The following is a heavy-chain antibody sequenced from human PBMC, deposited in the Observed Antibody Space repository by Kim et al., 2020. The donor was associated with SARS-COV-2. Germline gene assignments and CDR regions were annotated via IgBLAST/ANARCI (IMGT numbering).Heavy chain of an antibody. CDR1: GFTFSNAW. J-gene: IGHJ4*02. CDR2: IKSKTDGGTT. Sequence: GGSLRLSCAASGFTFSNAWMSWVRQAPGKGLEWVGRIKSKTDGGTTDYAAPVKGRFTISRDDSKNTLYLQMNSLKTEDTAVYYCTNTGDYAMVRGVINYWGQGTLVTVSS. V-gene: IGHV3-15*01. CDR3: TNTGDYAMVRGVINY. D-gene: IGHD3-10*01.